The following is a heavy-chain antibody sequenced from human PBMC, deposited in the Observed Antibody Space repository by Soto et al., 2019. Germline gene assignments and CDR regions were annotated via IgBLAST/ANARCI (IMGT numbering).Heavy chain of an antibody. CDR2: INHSGST. CDR3: GRLPDRYRSRPIAMDV. D-gene: IGHD6-13*01. J-gene: IGHJ6*02. CDR1: GGSFSGYY. V-gene: IGHV4-34*01. Sequence: TSETLSLTCAVYGGSFSGYYWSWIRQPPGKGLEWIGEINHSGSTNYNPSLKSRVTISVDTSKNQFSLKLSSVTAADTAVYYCGRLPDRYRSRPIAMDVWREETT.